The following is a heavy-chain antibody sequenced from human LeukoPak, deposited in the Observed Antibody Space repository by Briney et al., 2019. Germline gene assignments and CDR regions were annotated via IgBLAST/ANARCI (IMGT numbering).Heavy chain of an antibody. CDR3: ARVGAAATSKAFDI. Sequence: ASVKVSCKASGYTFTSYDINWVRQATGQGLGWMGWMNPNSGNTGYAQKFQGRVTMTRNTSISTAYMELRSLRSDDTAVYYCARVGAAATSKAFDIWGQGTMVTVSS. CDR2: MNPNSGNT. J-gene: IGHJ3*02. V-gene: IGHV1-8*01. CDR1: GYTFTSYD. D-gene: IGHD6-13*01.